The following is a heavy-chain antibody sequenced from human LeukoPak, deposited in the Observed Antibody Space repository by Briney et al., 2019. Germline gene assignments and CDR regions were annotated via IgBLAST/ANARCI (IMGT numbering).Heavy chain of an antibody. CDR1: GSTFSSYA. CDR2: ISGSGGST. J-gene: IGHJ5*02. V-gene: IGHV3-23*01. D-gene: IGHD6-13*01. CDR3: AKDTQAAANIRRFDP. Sequence: SGGSLRLSCAASGSTFSSYAMSWVRQAPGKGLEWVSAISGSGGSTYYADSVKGQFTISRDNSKNTLYLQMNSLRAEDTAVYYCAKDTQAAANIRRFDPWGQGTLVTVSS.